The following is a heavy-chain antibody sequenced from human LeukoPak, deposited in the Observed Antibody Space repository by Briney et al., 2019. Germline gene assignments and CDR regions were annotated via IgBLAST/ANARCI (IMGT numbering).Heavy chain of an antibody. CDR2: ISYDGNNK. J-gene: IGHJ2*01. Sequence: GRSLRLSCAASGFTFSSYGMHWVRQAPGKGLEWLAVISYDGNNKYYADSVKGRFTISRDYSKNTLYLQMNSLRAEDTAVYYCAKDHSSSPRAFDLWGRGTLVTVSS. D-gene: IGHD6-13*01. CDR3: AKDHSSSPRAFDL. CDR1: GFTFSSYG. V-gene: IGHV3-30*18.